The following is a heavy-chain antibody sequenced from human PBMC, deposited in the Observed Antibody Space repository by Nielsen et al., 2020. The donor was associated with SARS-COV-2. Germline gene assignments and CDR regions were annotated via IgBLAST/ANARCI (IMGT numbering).Heavy chain of an antibody. CDR2: ISWNSGSI. Sequence: SLKIFCAASGFTFDDYAMHWVRQAPGKGLEWVSGISWNSGSIGYADSVKGRFTISRDNAKNSLYLQMNSLRAEDTALYYCAKDISGYYDSSGYLDYWGQGTLVTVSS. CDR3: AKDISGYYDSSGYLDY. CDR1: GFTFDDYA. D-gene: IGHD3-22*01. V-gene: IGHV3-9*01. J-gene: IGHJ4*02.